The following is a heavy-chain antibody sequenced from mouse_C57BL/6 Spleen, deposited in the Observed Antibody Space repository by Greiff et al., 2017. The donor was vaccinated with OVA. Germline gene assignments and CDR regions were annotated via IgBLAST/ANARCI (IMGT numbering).Heavy chain of an antibody. Sequence: VQLKESGGGLVKPGGSLKLSCAASGFTFSDYGMHWVRQAPEKGLEWVAYISSGSSTIYYADTVKGRFTISRDNAKNTLFLQMTSLRSEDTAMYYCARGRWLPHWGQGTLVTVSA. J-gene: IGHJ3*01. D-gene: IGHD2-3*01. CDR1: GFTFSDYG. V-gene: IGHV5-17*01. CDR3: ARGRWLPH. CDR2: ISSGSSTI.